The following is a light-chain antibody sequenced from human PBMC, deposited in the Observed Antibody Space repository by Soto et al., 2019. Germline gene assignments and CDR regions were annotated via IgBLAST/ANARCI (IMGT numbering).Light chain of an antibody. CDR3: QQSYSTLGT. J-gene: IGKJ5*01. Sequence: DIQITQSPSSLSASVGYRVTITCRASQSISSYLNWYQQKPGKAPKLLIYAASSLQSGVPSRFSGSGSGTDFTLTISSLQPEDFATYFCQQSYSTLGTFGQGTRLEIK. V-gene: IGKV1-39*01. CDR1: QSISSY. CDR2: AAS.